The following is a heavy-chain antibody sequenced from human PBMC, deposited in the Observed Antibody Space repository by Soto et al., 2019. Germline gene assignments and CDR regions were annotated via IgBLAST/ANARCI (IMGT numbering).Heavy chain of an antibody. CDR3: ARKGGGEDTAMTFDP. J-gene: IGHJ5*02. V-gene: IGHV4-34*01. Sequence: PSETLSLTCAVYGGSFSGYDWSWIRQPPGKGLEWIGEINHSGSTNYNPSLKSRVTISVDTSKNQFSLKLSSVTAADTAVYYCARKGGGEDTAMTFDPWGQGTLVTVSS. D-gene: IGHD5-18*01. CDR2: INHSGST. CDR1: GGSFSGYD.